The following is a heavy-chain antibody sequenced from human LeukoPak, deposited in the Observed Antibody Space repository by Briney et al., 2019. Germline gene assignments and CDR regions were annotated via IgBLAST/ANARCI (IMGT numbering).Heavy chain of an antibody. CDR3: ARDDGRYFDRLGHDAFDI. CDR1: GGTFSTCA. V-gene: IGHV1-69*13. J-gene: IGHJ3*02. D-gene: IGHD3-9*01. CDR2: IIPIFGTS. Sequence: SVKVSCKASGGTFSTCAISWVRQAPGQGLGWMGGIIPIFGTSNYAQNFQGRVTITADESTSTAYMELSSLRSEDTAVYYCARDDGRYFDRLGHDAFDIWGQGTLVTVS.